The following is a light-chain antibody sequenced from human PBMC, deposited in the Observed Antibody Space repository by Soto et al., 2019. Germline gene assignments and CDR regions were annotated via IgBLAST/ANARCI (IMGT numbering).Light chain of an antibody. CDR1: SSEVGGYNY. CDR2: DVS. Sequence: QFALTQPASVSGSPGQSITISCPGTSSEVGGYNYVSWYQQPPGKAPKLMIYDVSNRPSGVSNRFSGSKSGNTASLTISGLQAEDEAYYYCSSYTSITTLGVVFGGGTKVTV. J-gene: IGLJ2*01. V-gene: IGLV2-14*01. CDR3: SSYTSITTLGVV.